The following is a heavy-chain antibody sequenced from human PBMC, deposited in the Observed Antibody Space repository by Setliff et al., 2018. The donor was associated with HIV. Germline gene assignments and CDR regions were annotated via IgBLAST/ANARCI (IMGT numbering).Heavy chain of an antibody. V-gene: IGHV3-7*01. Sequence: GGSLRLSCAASGFTFSTNGMHWVRQAAGKGLEWVADMRPDGSGKYYLASVKDRFTITRDNAKNSVDLQMNSLRVEDTAVYYCVTFIVYGAGPDCWGQGTLVTVSS. CDR3: VTFIVYGAGPDC. CDR1: GFTFSTNG. CDR2: MRPDGSGK. J-gene: IGHJ4*02. D-gene: IGHD1-26*01.